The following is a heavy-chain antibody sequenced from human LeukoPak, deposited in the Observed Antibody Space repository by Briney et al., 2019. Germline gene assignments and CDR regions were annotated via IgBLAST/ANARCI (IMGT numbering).Heavy chain of an antibody. CDR2: INHSGST. Sequence: GSLRLSCAASGFTFSSYAMSWIRQPPGKGLEWIGEINHSGSTNYNPSLKSRVTISVDTSKNQFSLKLSSVTAADTAVYYCARGHGYSYGFWGQGTLVTVSS. CDR1: GFTFSSYA. V-gene: IGHV4-34*01. CDR3: ARGHGYSYGF. J-gene: IGHJ4*02. D-gene: IGHD5-18*01.